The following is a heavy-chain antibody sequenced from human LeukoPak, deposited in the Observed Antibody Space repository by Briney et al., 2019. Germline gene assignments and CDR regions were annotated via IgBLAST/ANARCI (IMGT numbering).Heavy chain of an antibody. CDR1: GYTFTNCN. Sequence: ASVKVSCKASGYTFTNCNMHWVRQAPGQGLEWMRGTHPSSGGTRYEERFPGRVIMTRDLSTSTAYMELSSLTSDDTAVHYCARMTHGSRASYSHFDYWSQGTLVTVPS. CDR3: ARMTHGSRASYSHFDY. CDR2: THPSSGGT. J-gene: IGHJ4*02. D-gene: IGHD3-10*01. V-gene: IGHV1-2*02.